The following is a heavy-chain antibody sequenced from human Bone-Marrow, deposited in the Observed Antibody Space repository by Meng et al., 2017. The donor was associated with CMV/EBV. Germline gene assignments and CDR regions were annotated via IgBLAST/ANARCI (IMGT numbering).Heavy chain of an antibody. J-gene: IGHJ5*02. D-gene: IGHD6-19*01. CDR2: IRYSESN. CDR3: ARGWYPSNL. V-gene: IGHV4-31*03. CDR1: GDSISSGAHY. Sequence: QVLLQESGPGLVKPSQTLSLTCTVSGDSISSGAHYWSWVRQHPGKGLEWIGYIRYSESNYYNPSLKSRLTISMDISKNQFSLNLSSVTAADTAVYYCARGWYPSNLWGQGTLVTVSS.